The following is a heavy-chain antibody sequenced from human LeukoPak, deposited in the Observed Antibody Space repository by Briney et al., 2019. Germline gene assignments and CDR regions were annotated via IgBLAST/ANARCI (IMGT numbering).Heavy chain of an antibody. D-gene: IGHD1-7*01. Sequence: GGSLRLSCAASGFTFSSYAMRWVRQAPGKGLEWVSGISGSGGSTYYADSVRGRFTISRDNSKNTLYLQMNSLRVEDTAVYYCAKRGGTYYFDDWGQGTLVTVSS. J-gene: IGHJ4*02. V-gene: IGHV3-23*01. CDR2: ISGSGGST. CDR3: AKRGGTYYFDD. CDR1: GFTFSSYA.